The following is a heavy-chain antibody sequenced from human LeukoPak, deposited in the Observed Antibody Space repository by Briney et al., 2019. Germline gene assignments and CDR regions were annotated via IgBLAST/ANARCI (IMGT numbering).Heavy chain of an antibody. CDR2: MKPNSGDT. Sequence: ASVLVSCKASGYTFTNYDINWVRQATGQGLAWLGWMKPNSGDTGYAQKFQGRVAMTRNTSISTAYLELSSLRSDDTAVYYCARGPPERTYSDYWGQGTLVTVSS. CDR1: GYTFTNYD. D-gene: IGHD4-11*01. CDR3: ARGPPERTYSDY. J-gene: IGHJ4*02. V-gene: IGHV1-8*01.